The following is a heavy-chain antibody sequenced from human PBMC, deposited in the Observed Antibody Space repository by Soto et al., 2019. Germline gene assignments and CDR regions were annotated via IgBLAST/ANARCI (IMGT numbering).Heavy chain of an antibody. Sequence: SETLSLTCTVSVGSISSSSYYLGWIRQPPGKGLEWIGSIYYSWITYYNPSLKSRVTISVDTSKNQFSLKMSSVTAADTAVYYCATTTASIWSGYNNWFEPSGQGTMVTVSS. D-gene: IGHD3-3*01. CDR2: IYYSWIT. V-gene: IGHV4-39*01. CDR3: ATTTASIWSGYNNWFEP. J-gene: IGHJ5*02. CDR1: VGSISSSSYY.